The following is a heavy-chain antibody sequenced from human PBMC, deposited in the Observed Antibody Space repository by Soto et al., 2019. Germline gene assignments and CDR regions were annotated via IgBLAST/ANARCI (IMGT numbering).Heavy chain of an antibody. CDR3: ARDRPVGRTIFGVGYYYYGMDV. J-gene: IGHJ6*02. CDR1: GGTFSSYA. Sequence: SVKVSCKASGGTFSSYAISWVRQAPGQGLEWMGGIIPIFGTANYAQKFQGGVTITADKSTSTAYMELSSLSSVTAADTAVYYCARDRPVGRTIFGVGYYYYGMDVWSQGTTVTVSS. V-gene: IGHV1-69*06. D-gene: IGHD3-3*01. CDR2: IIPIFGTA.